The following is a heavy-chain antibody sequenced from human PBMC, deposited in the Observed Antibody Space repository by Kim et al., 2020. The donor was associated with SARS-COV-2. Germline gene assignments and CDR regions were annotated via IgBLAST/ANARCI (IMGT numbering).Heavy chain of an antibody. J-gene: IGHJ6*03. CDR1: GFTFSSYW. CDR2: IKQDGSEK. D-gene: IGHD5-12*01. CDR3: ARDWSGYDLLYYYYYYMDV. V-gene: IGHV3-7*01. Sequence: GGSLRLSCAASGFTFSSYWMSWVRQAPGKGLEWVANIKQDGSEKYYVDSVKGRFTISRDNAKNSLYLQMNSLRAEDTAVYYCARDWSGYDLLYYYYYYMDVWGKGTTVTVSS.